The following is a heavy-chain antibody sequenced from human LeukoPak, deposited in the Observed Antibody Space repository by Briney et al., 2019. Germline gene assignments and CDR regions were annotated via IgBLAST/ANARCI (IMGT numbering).Heavy chain of an antibody. J-gene: IGHJ4*02. V-gene: IGHV4-59*06. Sequence: KPSETLSLTCTVSGGSISSYYWSWIRQHPGKGLEWIGYIYYSGSTYYNPSLKSRVIISVDISNNQFSLKLSSVTAADTAVYYCARDNYYDSSNYYRPFDYWGQGILVTVSS. D-gene: IGHD3-22*01. CDR3: ARDNYYDSSNYYRPFDY. CDR2: IYYSGST. CDR1: GGSISSYY.